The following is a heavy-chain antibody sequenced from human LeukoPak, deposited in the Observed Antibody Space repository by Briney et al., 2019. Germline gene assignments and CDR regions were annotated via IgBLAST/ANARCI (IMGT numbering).Heavy chain of an antibody. CDR3: AKDPRLGWLRVEGLPNG. V-gene: IGHV3-30*02. J-gene: IGHJ4*02. CDR2: IRYDGSNK. CDR1: GFTFSSYG. D-gene: IGHD5-12*01. Sequence: GGSLRLSCAASGFTFSSYGMHWVRQAPGKGLEWVAFIRYDGSNKYYADSVKGRFTISRDNSKNTLYLQMNSLRAEDTAVYYCAKDPRLGWLRVEGLPNGWGQGTLVTVSS.